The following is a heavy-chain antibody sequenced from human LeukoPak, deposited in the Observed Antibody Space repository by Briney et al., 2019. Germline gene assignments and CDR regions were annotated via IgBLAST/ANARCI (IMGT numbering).Heavy chain of an antibody. J-gene: IGHJ4*02. CDR1: GFSVSTYY. D-gene: IGHD3-10*01. CDR3: ARDIAGKFGELSLDY. Sequence: PGGSLRLSCAASGFSVSTYYMSWVRQAPGKGLEWVSTLYADDTTYYINSVKGRFAIFRDHSKNTLFLQMNSLSAEDTAVYYCARDIAGKFGELSLDYWGQGALVTVSS. CDR2: LYADDTT. V-gene: IGHV3-53*01.